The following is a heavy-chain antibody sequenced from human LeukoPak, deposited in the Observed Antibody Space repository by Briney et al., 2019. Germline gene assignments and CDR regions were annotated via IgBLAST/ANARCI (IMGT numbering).Heavy chain of an antibody. V-gene: IGHV3-48*03. CDR2: ISSSGSTI. CDR1: GFTFSSYE. CDR3: AKDRCSNGVGCYYYYMDV. J-gene: IGHJ6*03. D-gene: IGHD2-8*01. Sequence: PGGSLRLSCAASGFTFSSYEMNWVRQAPGKGLEWVSYISSSGSTIYYADSVKGRFSISRDSSKNILHLQMNSLRAEDTAVYYCAKDRCSNGVGCYYYYMDVWGKGTTVTISS.